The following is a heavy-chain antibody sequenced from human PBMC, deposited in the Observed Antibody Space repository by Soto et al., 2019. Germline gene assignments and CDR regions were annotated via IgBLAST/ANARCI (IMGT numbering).Heavy chain of an antibody. CDR1: GGSISSGGYS. Sequence: TLYLTSVDYGGSISSGGYSWRWIPPHPGKGREWIESMFHRGSTYYNASLKSRVTISIDRSKNQFTLKLSSVTAADTAVYYCAIHVEDIVVVVAPTDAFDIWGQGTMVT. D-gene: IGHD2-15*01. J-gene: IGHJ3*02. V-gene: IGHV4-30-2*01. CDR2: MFHRGST. CDR3: AIHVEDIVVVVAPTDAFDI.